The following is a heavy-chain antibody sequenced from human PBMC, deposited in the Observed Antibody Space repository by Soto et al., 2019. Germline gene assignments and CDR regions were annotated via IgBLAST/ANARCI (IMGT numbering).Heavy chain of an antibody. CDR1: GVSLSTNGVS. J-gene: IGHJ3*01. Sequence: QITLKESGPTLVKPTQTLTLTCTFSGVSLSTNGVSVGWIRQPPGKALEWLELIYWDDDKRYSPSLKSRLIITKDTPKDQVVLVMTNMDPLDTATYYCTHSILVVPTTRNAFDLWGQGTMVTVSS. D-gene: IGHD2-2*01. CDR3: THSILVVPTTRNAFDL. CDR2: IYWDDDK. V-gene: IGHV2-5*02.